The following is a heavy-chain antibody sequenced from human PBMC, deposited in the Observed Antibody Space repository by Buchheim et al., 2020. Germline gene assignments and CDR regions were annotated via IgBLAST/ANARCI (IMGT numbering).Heavy chain of an antibody. D-gene: IGHD6-6*01. CDR3: AILYSSSFDY. V-gene: IGHV3-21*01. CDR2: ISSSSSYI. J-gene: IGHJ4*02. Sequence: EVQLVESGGGLVKPGGSLRLSCAASGFTLSSYSMNWVRQAPGKGLEWVSSISSSSSYIYYADSVKGRFTISRDKAKKSLYLQMNSLIAEDTAVYYCAILYSSSFDYWGQGTL. CDR1: GFTLSSYS.